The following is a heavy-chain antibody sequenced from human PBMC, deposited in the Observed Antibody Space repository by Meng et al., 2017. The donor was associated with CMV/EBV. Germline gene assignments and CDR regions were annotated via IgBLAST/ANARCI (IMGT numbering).Heavy chain of an antibody. J-gene: IGHJ1*01. D-gene: IGHD2-2*01. CDR2: IRQDGSEA. CDR1: GFIFNDHY. CDR3: VRESSTFSWSEHLQH. V-gene: IGHV3-7*01. Sequence: GESLKISCAASGFIFNDHYMDWVRQASGKGLEWVANIRQDGSEAYYVDSVKGRFTIFRDNTKNSLFLQMDSLSAEDTAIYYCVRESSTFSWSEHLQHWGQGTLVTVSS.